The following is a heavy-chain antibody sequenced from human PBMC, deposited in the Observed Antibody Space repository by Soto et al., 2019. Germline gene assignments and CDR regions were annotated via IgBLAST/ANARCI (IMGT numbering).Heavy chain of an antibody. D-gene: IGHD4-4*01. Sequence: GGSLRLSCAASGFCFSGYWMSWVRQAPGKGPEWVANIKEDGTKQHYVDSVKGRFTISRDNSENSLFLQMNNLRAEDSAIYYCAITTSTVSYWFDPWGPGTQVTVSS. CDR3: AITTSTVSYWFDP. J-gene: IGHJ5*02. CDR1: GFCFSGYW. V-gene: IGHV3-7*03. CDR2: IKEDGTKQ.